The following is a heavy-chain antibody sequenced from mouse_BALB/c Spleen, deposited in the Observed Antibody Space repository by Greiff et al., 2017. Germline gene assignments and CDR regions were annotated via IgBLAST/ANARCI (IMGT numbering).Heavy chain of an antibody. V-gene: IGHV7-3*02. CDR3: ASVAGSAFDY. CDR2: IRNNDNGYTT. D-gene: IGHD1-1*01. J-gene: IGHJ2*01. Sequence: EVQVVESGAGLVQPGGSLRLSCATSGFTFTDYYMSWVRQPPGKALEWLGFIRNNDNGYTTEYSASVKGLFTISRDNPQGILYLQMNTLRAEASATYNCASVAGSAFDYWGQGTTLTVSS. CDR1: GFTFTDYY.